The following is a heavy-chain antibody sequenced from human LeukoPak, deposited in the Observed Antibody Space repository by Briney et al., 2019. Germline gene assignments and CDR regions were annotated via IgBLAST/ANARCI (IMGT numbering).Heavy chain of an antibody. J-gene: IGHJ3*02. Sequence: GGSLRLSCAASGFTFSSYAMHWVRQAPGKGLEWVAVISYDGSNKYYADSVKGRFTISRDNSKNTLYLQMNSLRAEDTAVYYCAKGGGYYRGIWGQGTMVTVSS. CDR2: ISYDGSNK. V-gene: IGHV3-30-3*01. CDR1: GFTFSSYA. D-gene: IGHD1-26*01. CDR3: AKGGGYYRGI.